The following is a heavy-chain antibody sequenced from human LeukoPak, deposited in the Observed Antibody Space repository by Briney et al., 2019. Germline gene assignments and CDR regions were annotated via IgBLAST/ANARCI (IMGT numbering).Heavy chain of an antibody. Sequence: SETLSLTCTVSGCSISSYYWSWIRQPPGKGMEWIGYIYYSGSTNYNPSLKSRVTISVDTSKNQFSLKLSSVTAADTAVYYCARHPCSGGSCYSIDYWGQGTLVTVSS. CDR3: ARHPCSGGSCYSIDY. V-gene: IGHV4-59*08. D-gene: IGHD2-15*01. J-gene: IGHJ4*02. CDR2: IYYSGST. CDR1: GCSISSYY.